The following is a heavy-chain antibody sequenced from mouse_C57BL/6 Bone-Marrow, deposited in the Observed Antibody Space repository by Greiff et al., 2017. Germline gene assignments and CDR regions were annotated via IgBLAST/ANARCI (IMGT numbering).Heavy chain of an antibody. J-gene: IGHJ4*01. V-gene: IGHV5-16*01. CDR1: GFTFSDYY. CDR3: ARDLYYYGSSPYYAMDY. CDR2: IKYDGSST. Sequence: EVKLMESEGGLVQPGSSMKLSCTASGFTFSDYYMAWVRQVPEKGLEWVANIKYDGSSTYYLDSLKSRFIISRDNAKNILYLQMSSLKSEDTATYYCARDLYYYGSSPYYAMDYWGQGTSVTVSS. D-gene: IGHD1-1*01.